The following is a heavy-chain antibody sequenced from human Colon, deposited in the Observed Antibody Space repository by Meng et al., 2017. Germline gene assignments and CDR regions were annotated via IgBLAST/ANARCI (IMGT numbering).Heavy chain of an antibody. CDR3: ARDERGGSYCFDY. J-gene: IGHJ4*02. Sequence: VHLVQSGAALKKPGASVKVSCQASGYSFTSYGMHWLRQAPGQRPEWMGWIYTADGNRRYTQRFQDRLTITSDTFARKAYMELCRLRYEDTAVYFCARDERGGSYCFDYWGQGTLVTVSS. CDR2: IYTADGNR. V-gene: IGHV1-3*04. CDR1: GYSFTSYG. D-gene: IGHD2-15*01.